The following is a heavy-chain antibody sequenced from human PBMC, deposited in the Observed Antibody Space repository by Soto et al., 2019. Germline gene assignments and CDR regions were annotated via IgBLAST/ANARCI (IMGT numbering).Heavy chain of an antibody. V-gene: IGHV1-18*01. CDR3: ARDAGIAAAGNPYYYGMDV. J-gene: IGHJ6*02. CDR2: ISAYNGNT. Sequence: GASVKVSCKASGYTFTSYGISWVRQAPGQGLEWMGWISAYNGNTNYAQKLQGRVTMTTDTSTSTAYMELRSLRSDDTAVYYCARDAGIAAAGNPYYYGMDVWGQGTTVTVSS. D-gene: IGHD6-13*01. CDR1: GYTFTSYG.